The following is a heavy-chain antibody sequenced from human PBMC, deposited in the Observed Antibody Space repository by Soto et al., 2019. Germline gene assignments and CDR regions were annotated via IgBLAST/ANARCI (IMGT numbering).Heavy chain of an antibody. V-gene: IGHV3-64D*08. Sequence: GGSLRLSCSASGFTFSSNDLYWVRQAPGKGLEYVSAISSTGGSTFYADSVKGRFTISRDNSKNTLYLQVSSLRAEDTAVYYCVLSSDFYDILTGYYTGYWGQGTLVTVSS. CDR3: VLSSDFYDILTGYYTGY. CDR2: ISSTGGST. CDR1: GFTFSSND. D-gene: IGHD3-9*01. J-gene: IGHJ4*02.